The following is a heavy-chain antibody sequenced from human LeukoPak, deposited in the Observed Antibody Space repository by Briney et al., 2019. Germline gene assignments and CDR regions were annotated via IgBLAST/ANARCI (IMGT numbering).Heavy chain of an antibody. CDR1: GITFSNYW. CDR3: GRIYDRYFDY. J-gene: IGHJ4*02. V-gene: IGHV3-7*01. CDR2: IKEDGSDK. Sequence: GGSLRLSCAASGITFSNYWMTWVRRPPGKGLEWVANIKEDGSDKNYVDSVKGRYTISRDNAKNSLYLQMSSLRAEDTAVYYCGRIYDRYFDYWGQGTLVSVSS. D-gene: IGHD3-22*01.